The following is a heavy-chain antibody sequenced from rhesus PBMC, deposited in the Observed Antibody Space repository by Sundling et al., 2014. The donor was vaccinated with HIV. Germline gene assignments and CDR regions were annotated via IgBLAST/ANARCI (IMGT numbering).Heavy chain of an antibody. J-gene: IGHJ6*01. Sequence: EVQLVESGGGLAKPGGSLRLSCAASGFTFSDYYMDWVRQAPGKGLEWVSRISYGGGSTWYADSVKGRFTISRENAKNTLYLQMDSLRAEDTAVYYCAKGGSWSPDYGLDSWGQGVVVTVSS. CDR1: GFTFSDYY. V-gene: IGHV3-178*02. D-gene: IGHD6-13*01. CDR3: AKGGSWSPDYGLDS. CDR2: ISYGGGST.